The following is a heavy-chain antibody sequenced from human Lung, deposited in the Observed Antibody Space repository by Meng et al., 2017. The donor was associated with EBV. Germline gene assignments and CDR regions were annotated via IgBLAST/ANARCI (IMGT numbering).Heavy chain of an antibody. CDR3: TSRSF. Sequence: EVQLVESGAGLVQPGGSLKLSCAASGFTFSGSAMHWVRQASGKGLEWVGRIRSKANSYATAFGASVEGRFTISRDDSNNTAYLQMNSLKTEDTAVYYCTSRSFWGQGTLVTVSS. V-gene: IGHV3-73*02. J-gene: IGHJ4*02. CDR2: IRSKANSYAT. CDR1: GFTFSGSA.